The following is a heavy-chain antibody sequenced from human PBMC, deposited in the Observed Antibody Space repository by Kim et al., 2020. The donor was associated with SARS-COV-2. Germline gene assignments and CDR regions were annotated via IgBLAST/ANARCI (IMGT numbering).Heavy chain of an antibody. CDR2: INHSGST. D-gene: IGHD4-4*01. J-gene: IGHJ3*02. CDR3: ASTVYSRFDI. V-gene: IGHV4-34*01. Sequence: SETLSLTCAVYGGSFSGYYWSWIRQPPGKGLEWIGEINHSGSTNYNPSLKSRVTISVDTSKNQFSLKLSSVTAADTAVYYCASTVYSRFDIWGQGTMVTVSS. CDR1: GGSFSGYY.